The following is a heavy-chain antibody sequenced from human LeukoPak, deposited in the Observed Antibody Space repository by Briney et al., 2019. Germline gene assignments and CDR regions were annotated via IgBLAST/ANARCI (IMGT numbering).Heavy chain of an antibody. CDR3: ATYRQVLLPFES. J-gene: IGHJ4*02. D-gene: IGHD2-8*02. V-gene: IGHV3-23*01. CDR2: IFPSGGEI. CDR1: GFTFSSYG. Sequence: TGGSLRLSCVASGFTFSSYGMNWVRQPPGKGLEWVSSIFPSGGEIHYADSVRGRFTISRDNSKSTLSLQMNSLRAEDTAIYYCATYRQVLLPFESWGQGTLVTVSS.